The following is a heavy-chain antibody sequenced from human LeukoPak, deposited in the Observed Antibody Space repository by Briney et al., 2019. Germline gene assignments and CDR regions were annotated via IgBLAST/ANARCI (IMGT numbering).Heavy chain of an antibody. V-gene: IGHV3-30*03. CDR2: ISYDGSNK. D-gene: IGHD2-21*01. J-gene: IGHJ5*02. CDR3: ARSPPASYLDP. CDR1: GFTFSSYG. Sequence: PGRSLRLSCAASGFTFSSYGMHWVRQAPGKGLEWVAVISYDGSNKYYADSVKGRFTLSRDNSKNTLYLQMNSLRAEDTAVYYCARSPPASYLDPWGQGTLVTVSS.